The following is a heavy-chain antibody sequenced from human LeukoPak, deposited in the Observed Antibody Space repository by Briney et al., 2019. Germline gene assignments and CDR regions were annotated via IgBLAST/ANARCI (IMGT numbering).Heavy chain of an antibody. J-gene: IGHJ4*02. CDR3: ARDQRVEMATWYYFDY. V-gene: IGHV1-18*01. Sequence: VASAKVSCKASGYTFTSYGISWVRQAPGQGLEWMGWISAYDGNTNYAQKLQGRVTMTTDTSTSTAYMELRSLRSDDTAVYYCARDQRVEMATWYYFDYWGQGTLVTVSS. CDR1: GYTFTSYG. CDR2: ISAYDGNT. D-gene: IGHD5-24*01.